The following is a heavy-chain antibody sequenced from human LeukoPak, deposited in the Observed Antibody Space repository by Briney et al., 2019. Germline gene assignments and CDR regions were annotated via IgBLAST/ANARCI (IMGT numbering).Heavy chain of an antibody. CDR2: IYTSGSP. D-gene: IGHD3-9*01. CDR1: GGSISSGSYY. CDR3: ARDRPTYYDTLSPPVD. Sequence: SETLSLTCTVSGGSISSGSYYWSWIRQPAGKGLEYIGRIYTSGSPSYNPSLKSRVTISVDTSKNQFSLKLSSVTAADTAVYYCARDRPTYYDTLSPPVDWGQGTLVTVSS. J-gene: IGHJ4*02. V-gene: IGHV4-61*02.